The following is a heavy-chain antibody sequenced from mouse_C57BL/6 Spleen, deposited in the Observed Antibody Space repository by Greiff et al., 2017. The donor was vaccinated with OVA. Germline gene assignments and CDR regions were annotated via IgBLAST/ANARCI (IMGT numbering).Heavy chain of an antibody. CDR2: IYPGDGDT. Sequence: QVQLQQSGPELVKPGASVKISCKASGYAFSSSWMNWVKQRPGTGLEWIGRIYPGDGDTNYNGKFKGKATLTADKSSSTAYMQLSILASEDSAVYFCARDSFDYWGQGTTLTVSS. CDR1: GYAFSSSW. CDR3: ARDSFDY. J-gene: IGHJ2*01. V-gene: IGHV1-82*01.